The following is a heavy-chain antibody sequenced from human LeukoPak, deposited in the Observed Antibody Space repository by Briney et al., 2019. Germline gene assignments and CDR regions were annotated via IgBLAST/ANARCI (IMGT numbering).Heavy chain of an antibody. CDR3: ARGRDKTTSPAIDY. V-gene: IGHV4-39*07. CDR1: GGSISSSSYY. Sequence: PSETLSLTCTVSGGSISSSSYYWGWIRQPPGKGLEWIGSIYYSGSTYYNPSLKSRVTISVDTSKNQFSLKLSSVTAADTAVYYCARGRDKTTSPAIDYWGQGTLVTVSS. CDR2: IYYSGST. J-gene: IGHJ4*02. D-gene: IGHD2-2*01.